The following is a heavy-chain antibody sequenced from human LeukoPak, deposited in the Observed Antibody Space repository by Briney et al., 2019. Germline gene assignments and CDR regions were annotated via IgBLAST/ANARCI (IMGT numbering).Heavy chain of an antibody. D-gene: IGHD1-26*01. CDR3: ARRSGSYYPY. Sequence: SETLSLTCTVSGDSISSYYWSWIRQPPGKGLEWMGYIYYIGSTNYNPSLKTRVTISVDTSKNHFSLKLSSVTAADTAIYYCARRSGSYYPYWGQGTLVTVSS. CDR2: IYYIGST. J-gene: IGHJ4*02. V-gene: IGHV4-59*08. CDR1: GDSISSYY.